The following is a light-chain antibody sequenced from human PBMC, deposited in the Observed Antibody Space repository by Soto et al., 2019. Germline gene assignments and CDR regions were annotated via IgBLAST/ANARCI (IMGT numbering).Light chain of an antibody. V-gene: IGKV3D-20*02. J-gene: IGKJ5*01. CDR2: GAS. CDR1: QSVSSSY. CDR3: QQRSEWPIT. Sequence: EIVLTQSAGTLSLSPGERATLSCRASQSVSSSYLAWYQQKPGQAPRLLIYGASNRATGIPDRFSGSGSGTDFTLTIGSLEPEDFAVYYCQQRSEWPITFGQGTRLEIK.